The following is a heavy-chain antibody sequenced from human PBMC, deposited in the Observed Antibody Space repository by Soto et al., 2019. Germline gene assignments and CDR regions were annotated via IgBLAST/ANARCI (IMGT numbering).Heavy chain of an antibody. J-gene: IGHJ6*02. D-gene: IGHD3-9*01. V-gene: IGHV3-49*04. CDR1: GFTFGDYA. CDR2: IRSKAYGGTT. CDR3: TRDELRYFDWLLPYYYGTDV. Sequence: PGGSLRLSCTASGFTFGDYAMSWVRQAPGKGLEWVGFIRSKAYGGTTEYAASVKGRFTISRDDSKSIAYLQMNSLKTEDTAVYYCTRDELRYFDWLLPYYYGTDVWGQGTTVTVSS.